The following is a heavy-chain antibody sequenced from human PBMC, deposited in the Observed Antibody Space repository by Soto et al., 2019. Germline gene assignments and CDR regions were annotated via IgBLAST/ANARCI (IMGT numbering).Heavy chain of an antibody. CDR1: GYSFTSYW. V-gene: IGHV5-10-1*01. CDR2: IDPRDSYT. Sequence: PGESLKISCKGSGYSFTSYWISWVRQMPGKGLEWMGRIDPRDSYTNYSPSFQGHVTISADKSISTAYLQWSSLKASDTAMYYCAANIAARPGYYYYGMDVWGQGTTVTVSS. CDR3: AANIAARPGYYYYGMDV. D-gene: IGHD6-6*01. J-gene: IGHJ6*02.